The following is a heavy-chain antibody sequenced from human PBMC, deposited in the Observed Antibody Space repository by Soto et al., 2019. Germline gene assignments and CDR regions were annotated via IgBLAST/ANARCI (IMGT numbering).Heavy chain of an antibody. CDR3: GTDSITSFWGSMDL. J-gene: IGHJ6*02. CDR2: ISATSNHI. D-gene: IGHD3-16*01. CDR1: DFTFSTYS. Sequence: GGSLRLSCVASDFTFSTYSMNWVRQAPGKGLEWVAYISATSNHIYYADSLTGRLTISRDNAKSSLYLHTNNLRVEDTAVYFCGTDSITSFWGSMDLWGQVSPLTVSS. V-gene: IGHV3-21*01.